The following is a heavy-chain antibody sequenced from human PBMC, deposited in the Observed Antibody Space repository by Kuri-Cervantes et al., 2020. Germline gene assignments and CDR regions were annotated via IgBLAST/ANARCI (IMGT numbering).Heavy chain of an antibody. CDR3: AKDRVDDSSGYYDYFDY. V-gene: IGHV4-34*01. CDR1: GGSFSGYY. J-gene: IGHJ4*02. CDR2: INHSGST. D-gene: IGHD3-22*01. Sequence: SQTLSLTCAVYGGSFSGYYWSWIRQPPGKGLEWIGEINHSGSTNYNPSLKSRVTISVDTSKNQFSLKLSSVTAEDTAVYYCAKDRVDDSSGYYDYFDYWGQGTLVTVSS.